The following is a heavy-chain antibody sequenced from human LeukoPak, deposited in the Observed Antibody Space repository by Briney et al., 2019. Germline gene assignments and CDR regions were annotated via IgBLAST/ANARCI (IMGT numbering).Heavy chain of an antibody. V-gene: IGHV4-59*01. CDR1: GGSISSYY. Sequence: SETLSLTCTVSGGSISSYYWSWIRQPPGKGLEWIGYIHYSGSTNYDPSLKSRVTISVDTSKNQFSLKLSSVTAADTAVYYCARDTIAVAGNYYYYYMDVWGKGTTVTISS. J-gene: IGHJ6*03. CDR2: IHYSGST. D-gene: IGHD6-19*01. CDR3: ARDTIAVAGNYYYYYMDV.